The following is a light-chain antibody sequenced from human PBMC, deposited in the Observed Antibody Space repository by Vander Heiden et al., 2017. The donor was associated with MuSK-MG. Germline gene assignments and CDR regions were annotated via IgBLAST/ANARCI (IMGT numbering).Light chain of an antibody. J-gene: IGLJ3*02. CDR1: SNNVGNQG. CDR3: SAWDSSLSACV. V-gene: IGLV10-54*01. CDR2: SNN. Sequence: QAGLTQPPSVSKGLRQTATLTCTGNSNNVGNQGAAWLQQHQGHPPKLLSYSNNNRPSGISERLSASRSGNTASLTITGLQPEEEADYDCSAWDSSLSACVFGGGTKLTVL.